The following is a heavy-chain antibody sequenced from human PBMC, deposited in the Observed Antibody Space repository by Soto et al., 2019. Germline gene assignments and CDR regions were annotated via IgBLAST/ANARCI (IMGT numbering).Heavy chain of an antibody. Sequence: QVQLQESGAGLVKPSQTLSLTCTVSGVSISSGGYYWSWIRQQPGKGLEWIGYIYYSGSTYYNPSLKSRVTISVDTSKNQFSLKLSSVTAADTAVYYCAGIYSGSPGGTLRHWGQGTLVTVSS. CDR2: IYYSGST. CDR3: AGIYSGSPGGTLRH. D-gene: IGHD1-26*01. CDR1: GVSISSGGYY. V-gene: IGHV4-31*03. J-gene: IGHJ4*02.